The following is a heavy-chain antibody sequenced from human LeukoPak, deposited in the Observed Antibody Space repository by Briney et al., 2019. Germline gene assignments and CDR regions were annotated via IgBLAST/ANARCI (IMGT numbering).Heavy chain of an antibody. D-gene: IGHD6-6*01. J-gene: IGHJ4*02. Sequence: SETLSLTCTVSGGSISSYYWSWIRQPPGKGLEWIGYIYYSGSTNYNPSLKSRVTISVDTSKNQFSLKLSSVTAADTAVYYCARHDSSSSSLNYWGQGTLVTVSS. CDR1: GGSISSYY. V-gene: IGHV4-59*08. CDR2: IYYSGST. CDR3: ARHDSSSSSLNY.